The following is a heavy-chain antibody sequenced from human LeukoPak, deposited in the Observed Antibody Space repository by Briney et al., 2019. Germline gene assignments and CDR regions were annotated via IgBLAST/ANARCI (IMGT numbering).Heavy chain of an antibody. D-gene: IGHD3-10*01. Sequence: SETLSLTCSVSGGSISGTYYYWTWIRQPPGKGLEWIGYIYYSGSTNYNPSLKSRVTISVDTSKNQFSLKLSSVTAADTAVYYCARGRSSMVRGYYYYYMDVWGKGTTVTISS. V-gene: IGHV4-61*01. CDR1: GGSISGTYYY. J-gene: IGHJ6*03. CDR3: ARGRSSMVRGYYYYYMDV. CDR2: IYYSGST.